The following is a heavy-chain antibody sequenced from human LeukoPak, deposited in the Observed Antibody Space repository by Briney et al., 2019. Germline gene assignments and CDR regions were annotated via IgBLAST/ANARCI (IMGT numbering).Heavy chain of an antibody. J-gene: IGHJ5*02. CDR3: ARDSSAVDTAMVRGWFGP. CDR2: IYYSGST. V-gene: IGHV4-59*01. Sequence: SETLSLTCTVSGGSFSSYYWSWIRQPPGKGLEWIGYIYYSGSTNYNPSLKSRVTISVDTSKNQFSLKLSSVTAADTAVYYCARDSSAVDTAMVRGWFGPWGQGTLVTVSS. CDR1: GGSFSSYY. D-gene: IGHD5-18*01.